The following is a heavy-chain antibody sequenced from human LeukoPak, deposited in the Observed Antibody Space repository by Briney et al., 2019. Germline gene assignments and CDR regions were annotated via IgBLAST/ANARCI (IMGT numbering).Heavy chain of an antibody. D-gene: IGHD3-3*01. CDR3: ARVDYDFWSGYLALDY. Sequence: KSSETLSLTCTVSGGSISSGGYYWSWIRQHPGKGLEWIGYIYYSGSTYYNPSLKSRVTISVDTSKNQFSLKLSSVTAADTAVYYCARVDYDFWSGYLALDYWGQGTLVTVSS. CDR1: GGSISSGGYY. J-gene: IGHJ4*02. V-gene: IGHV4-31*03. CDR2: IYYSGST.